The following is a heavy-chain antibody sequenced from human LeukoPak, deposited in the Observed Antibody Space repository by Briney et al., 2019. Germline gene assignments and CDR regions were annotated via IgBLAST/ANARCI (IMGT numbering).Heavy chain of an antibody. CDR2: IYTSGST. V-gene: IGHV4-61*02. CDR1: GGSISSGSYY. Sequence: SETLSLTXTVSGGSISSGSYYWSWIRQPAGKGLEWIGRIYTSGSTNYNPSLKSRVTISVDTSKDQFSLKLSSVTAADTAVYYCARATWELHDYWGQGTLVTVSS. D-gene: IGHD1-26*01. CDR3: ARATWELHDY. J-gene: IGHJ4*02.